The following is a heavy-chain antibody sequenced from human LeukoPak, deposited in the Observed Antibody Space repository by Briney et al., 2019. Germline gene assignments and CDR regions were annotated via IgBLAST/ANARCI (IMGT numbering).Heavy chain of an antibody. D-gene: IGHD3-10*01. CDR1: GGSISNYY. J-gene: IGHJ4*02. Sequence: SETLSLTCTVSGGSISNYYWTWIRQPAGKGLEWIGRIYNSGTTNYNPSLKSRATMSVDTSKNQFSLKLSSVTAADTGVYYCARDGNPGSGSYVPTYVFDNWGQGTLVTVSS. CDR2: IYNSGTT. CDR3: ARDGNPGSGSYVPTYVFDN. V-gene: IGHV4-4*07.